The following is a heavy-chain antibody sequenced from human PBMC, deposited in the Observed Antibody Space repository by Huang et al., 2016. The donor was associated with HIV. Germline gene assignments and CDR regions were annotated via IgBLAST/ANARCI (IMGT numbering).Heavy chain of an antibody. CDR3: AAMVRGVISYFDY. D-gene: IGHD3-10*01. CDR1: DGSISSSSYY. J-gene: IGHJ4*02. CDR2: FIYGGNT. V-gene: IGHV4-39*01. Sequence: QLQLQESGPGLVKPSETLSLTCTVSDGSISSSSYYWGWIRQPPGNGLEWIATFIYGGNTYYNPSLKSRVTISVDTSKNQFSLNLSAVTAADTAVYYCAAMVRGVISYFDYWGQGTLVTVSS.